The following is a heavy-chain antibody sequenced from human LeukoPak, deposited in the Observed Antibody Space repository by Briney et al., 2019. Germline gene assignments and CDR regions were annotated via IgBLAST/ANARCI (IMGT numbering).Heavy chain of an antibody. CDR2: ISAYNGNT. CDR3: ARGDDYGDYWGLY. Sequence: ASVKVSCKASGYTFPSFGISWVRQAPGQGLEWMGWISAYNGNTNYAQKLQGRVTMTTDTSTSTAYMELRSLSDDAAVYYCARGDDYGDYWGLYWGQGTLVTVSS. V-gene: IGHV1-18*01. J-gene: IGHJ4*02. CDR1: GYTFPSFG. D-gene: IGHD4-17*01.